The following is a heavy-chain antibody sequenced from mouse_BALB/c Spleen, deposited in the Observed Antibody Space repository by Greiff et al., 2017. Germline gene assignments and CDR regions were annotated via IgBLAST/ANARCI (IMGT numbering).Heavy chain of an antibody. CDR1: GFDFSRYW. V-gene: IGHV4-1*02. J-gene: IGHJ1*01. CDR3: ARRYDGYPYWYFDV. Sequence: EVKVEESGGGLVQPGGSLKLSCAASGFDFSRYWMSWVRQAPGKGLEWIGEINPDSSTINYTPSLKDKFIISRDNAKNTLYLQMSKVRSEDTALYYCARRYDGYPYWYFDVWGAGTTVTVSS. D-gene: IGHD2-3*01. CDR2: INPDSSTI.